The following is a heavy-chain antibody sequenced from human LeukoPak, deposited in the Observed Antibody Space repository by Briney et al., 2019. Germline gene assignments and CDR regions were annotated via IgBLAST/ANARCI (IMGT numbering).Heavy chain of an antibody. CDR2: ISSSGSTV. CDR3: ARDLMYYYDSSGYFASDAFDI. D-gene: IGHD3-22*01. V-gene: IGHV3-11*01. CDR1: GFTFSDYY. Sequence: PGGSLRLSCAASGFTFSDYYMSWIRQAPGKGLEWVSYISSSGSTVYYADSVKGRFTISRDNAKNSLYLQMNSLRAEDTAVYYCARDLMYYYDSSGYFASDAFDIWGQGTMVTVSS. J-gene: IGHJ3*02.